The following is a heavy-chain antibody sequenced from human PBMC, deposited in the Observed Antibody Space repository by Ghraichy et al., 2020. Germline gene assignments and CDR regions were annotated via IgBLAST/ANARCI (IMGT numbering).Heavy chain of an antibody. CDR3: AKDLWLGELDY. V-gene: IGHV3-23*01. CDR2: ISGSGGST. J-gene: IGHJ4*02. Sequence: GGSLRLSCAASGFTFSSYAMSWVRQAPGRGLEWVSAISGSGGSTYYADSVKGRFTISRDNSKNTLYLQMNSLRAEDTAIYHCAKDLWLGELDYWGQGTLVTVSS. D-gene: IGHD3-10*01. CDR1: GFTFSSYA.